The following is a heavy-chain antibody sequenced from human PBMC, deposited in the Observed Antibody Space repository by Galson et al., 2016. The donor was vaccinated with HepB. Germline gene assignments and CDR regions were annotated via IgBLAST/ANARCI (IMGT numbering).Heavy chain of an antibody. Sequence: SLRLSCAASGFTFSGYPIHWVRQAPGKGLDWVASISYDGHKIKYADSVKGRFTISRDNSKNTVSLQMNSLKVEDTGDFYFASAASYVYVLDHWGQGTLVTVS. CDR1: GFTFSGYP. D-gene: IGHD5-18*01. CDR2: ISYDGHKI. J-gene: IGHJ4*02. CDR3: ASAASYVYVLDH. V-gene: IGHV3-30*04.